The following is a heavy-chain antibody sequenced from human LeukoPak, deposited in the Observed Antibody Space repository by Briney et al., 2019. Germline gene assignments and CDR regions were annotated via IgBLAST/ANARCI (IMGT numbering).Heavy chain of an antibody. CDR3: ARVLSGSYWVIDY. J-gene: IGHJ4*02. D-gene: IGHD1-26*01. V-gene: IGHV3-53*04. Sequence: GGSLRLSCAASGFTVSSNYMSWVRQAPGKGLEWVSVIYSGGGTYYADSVKGRFTISRHNSKNMLYLQMNSLRAEDTAVYYCARVLSGSYWVIDYWGQGTLVTVSS. CDR1: GFTVSSNY. CDR2: IYSGGGT.